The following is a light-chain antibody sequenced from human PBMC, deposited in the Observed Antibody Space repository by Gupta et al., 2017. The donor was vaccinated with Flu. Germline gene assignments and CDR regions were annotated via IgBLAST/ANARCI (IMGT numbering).Light chain of an antibody. CDR1: SSDVGGYND. V-gene: IGLV2-14*01. J-gene: IGLJ2*01. CDR2: EVS. CDR3: SSDTNTNNLVV. Sequence: ITTTSTGGSSDVGGYNDVCWYQQPTGKAPKLMIFEVSNRPSGVSDRFSGSKSGTTASLTISGLQAEDEADYYCSSDTNTNNLVVFGGGTKLTVL.